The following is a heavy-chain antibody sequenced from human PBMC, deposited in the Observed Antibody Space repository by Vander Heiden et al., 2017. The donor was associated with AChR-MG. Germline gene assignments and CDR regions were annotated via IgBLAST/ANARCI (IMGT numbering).Heavy chain of an antibody. Sequence: EVQLLESGGGLVQPGGSLRLYCAASGLTFSSYAMGWVRQAPGKGLEWVSAISGSGGSTYYADSVKGRFTISRDNSKNTLYLQMNSLRAEDTAVYYCAKIAAAGTRAVYDYWGQGTLVTVSS. J-gene: IGHJ4*02. V-gene: IGHV3-23*01. CDR2: ISGSGGST. D-gene: IGHD6-13*01. CDR3: AKIAAAGTRAVYDY. CDR1: GLTFSSYA.